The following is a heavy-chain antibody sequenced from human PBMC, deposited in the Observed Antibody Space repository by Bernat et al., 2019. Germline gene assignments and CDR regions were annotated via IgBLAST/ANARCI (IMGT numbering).Heavy chain of an antibody. J-gene: IGHJ6*02. V-gene: IGHV4-31*03. CDR1: GGSISSGGYY. Sequence: QVQLQESGPGLVKPSQTLSLTCTVSGGSISSGGYYWSWIRQHPGKGLEWIGYIYYSGSTYYNPSLKSRVTISVDTSKNQFSLKLSSVTAANTAVYYWARDSRRYSTYGGRATGMDVWGQGTTVTVSS. CDR3: ARDSRRYSTYGGRATGMDV. D-gene: IGHD2-15*01. CDR2: IYYSGST.